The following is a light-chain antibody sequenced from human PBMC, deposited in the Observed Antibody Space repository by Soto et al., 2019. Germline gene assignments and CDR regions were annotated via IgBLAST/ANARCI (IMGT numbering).Light chain of an antibody. CDR3: QQYNSHST. J-gene: IGKJ1*01. Sequence: VQMTQSPSTLSASVGDRVTITCRASQSVNSWLAWYQQKPGRAPKVLIYKASSLESGVPSRFSGSGSGTEFTLTISSLQPDDFATYYCQQYNSHSTF. CDR2: KAS. V-gene: IGKV1-5*03. CDR1: QSVNSW.